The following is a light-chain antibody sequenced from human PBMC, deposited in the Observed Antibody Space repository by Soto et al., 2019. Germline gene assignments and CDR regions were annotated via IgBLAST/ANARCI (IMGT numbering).Light chain of an antibody. J-gene: IGKJ1*01. Sequence: IQMTQSPYSLSASVGDRITITCRASQTIGTYLNWYQQVPGKAPKLLIYASSSLQTGVPSRFSGSGSGTHFTLIINSLQPADFGTYYCQQSFNLPRTFGPGTRVETK. CDR1: QTIGTY. CDR3: QQSFNLPRT. V-gene: IGKV1-39*01. CDR2: ASS.